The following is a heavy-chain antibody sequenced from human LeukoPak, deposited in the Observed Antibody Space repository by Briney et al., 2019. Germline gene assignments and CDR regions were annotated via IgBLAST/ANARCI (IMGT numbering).Heavy chain of an antibody. Sequence: SETLSLTCAVSGGSISSYYWSWIRQPPGKGLEWIGYIHYSGSTNYNPSLKSRVTTSVDTSKKQFSLKLRSVTAADTAVYYCARSVSWGLLVRDDAFDIWGQGTMVTVSS. CDR2: IHYSGST. CDR1: GGSISSYY. CDR3: ARSVSWGLLVRDDAFDI. J-gene: IGHJ3*02. D-gene: IGHD2-21*01. V-gene: IGHV4-59*08.